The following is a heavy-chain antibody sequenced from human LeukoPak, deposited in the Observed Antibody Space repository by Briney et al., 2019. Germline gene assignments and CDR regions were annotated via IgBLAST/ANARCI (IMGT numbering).Heavy chain of an antibody. J-gene: IGHJ6*03. D-gene: IGHD5-12*01. CDR2: ISAYNGNT. V-gene: IGHV1-18*01. Sequence: AASVKVSCKVSGYTFSSHGNIWVRQAPGQGLEWMGWISAYNGNTNYAQNLQDRVTMTTDTSTSTVYLELRSLRSDDTAVYYCARDVNTGHDPQYYYYYMDVWGKGTPVTVSS. CDR3: ARDVNTGHDPQYYYYYMDV. CDR1: GYTFSSHG.